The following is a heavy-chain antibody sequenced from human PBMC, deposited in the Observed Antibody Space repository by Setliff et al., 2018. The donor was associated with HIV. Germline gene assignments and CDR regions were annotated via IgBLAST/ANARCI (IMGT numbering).Heavy chain of an antibody. CDR1: EFTLSGYS. V-gene: IGHV3-23*01. CDR3: AKVDNGHCTSASCRDFDY. D-gene: IGHD2-2*03. J-gene: IGHJ4*02. CDR2: IDPSGSRI. Sequence: GSLRLSCAASEFTLSGYSMSWVRQVPGKGLEWVSAIDPSGSRIFYSDSVKGRFTISRDNSKNTLYLQMNSLTAEDTAVYYCAKVDNGHCTSASCRDFDYWGQGTLVTV.